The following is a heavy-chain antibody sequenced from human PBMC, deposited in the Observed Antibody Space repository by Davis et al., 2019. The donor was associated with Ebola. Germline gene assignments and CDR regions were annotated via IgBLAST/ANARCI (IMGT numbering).Heavy chain of an antibody. D-gene: IGHD4-11*01. CDR2: ISAYNGNT. Sequence: ASVKVSCKASGYTFSSYTLTWVRQAPGQGLEWVGWISAYNGNTYYAQSLQGRVTMTTDTSTSTAYMELRSLRSDDTAVYYCARVGYSNYYYYYYMDVWGKGTTVTVSS. J-gene: IGHJ6*03. CDR1: GYTFSSYT. CDR3: ARVGYSNYYYYYYMDV. V-gene: IGHV1-18*01.